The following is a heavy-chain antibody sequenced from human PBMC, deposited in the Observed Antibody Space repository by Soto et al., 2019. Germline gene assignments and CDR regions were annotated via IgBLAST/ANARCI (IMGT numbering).Heavy chain of an antibody. D-gene: IGHD4-17*01. CDR1: GFDFKAYG. Sequence: PGGPLRLSCAASGFDFKAYGMHWVRQAPGKGLEWVALISYDGANKQYGDPVKGRFTISRDTSINTLYLQMNSLRAEDTAVYYCAKEFSVTTNYHYAMDVRGQGTTVTVSS. CDR2: ISYDGANK. CDR3: AKEFSVTTNYHYAMDV. V-gene: IGHV3-30*18. J-gene: IGHJ6*02.